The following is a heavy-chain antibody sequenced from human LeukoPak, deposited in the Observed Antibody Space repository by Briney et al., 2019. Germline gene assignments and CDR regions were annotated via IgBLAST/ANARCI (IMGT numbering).Heavy chain of an antibody. D-gene: IGHD4-17*01. J-gene: IGHJ3*02. CDR1: GYTFTSHG. V-gene: IGHV1-18*01. CDR2: ISAYNGNT. Sequence: GASVTVSCTASGYTFTSHGISWVRQAPGQGLEWMGWISAYNGNTNYAQKLQGRVTMTTDTSTSTAYMELRSLRSDDTAVYYCARDLAYGDAFDIWGQGTMVTVSS. CDR3: ARDLAYGDAFDI.